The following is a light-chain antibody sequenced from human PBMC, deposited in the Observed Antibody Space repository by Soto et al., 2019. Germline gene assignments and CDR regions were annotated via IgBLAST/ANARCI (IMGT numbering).Light chain of an antibody. CDR1: SSDIGGYNY. V-gene: IGLV2-14*01. CDR3: SSCIGSSTLVV. Sequence: QSALTQAASVSGSPGQSITISCTGTSSDIGGYNYVSWYQQHPGKAPKLMIYDVSARPSGVSNRFSGSKSGNTASLTISGLQAEDEADYYCSSCIGSSTLVVFGGGTKLTVL. CDR2: DVS. J-gene: IGLJ2*01.